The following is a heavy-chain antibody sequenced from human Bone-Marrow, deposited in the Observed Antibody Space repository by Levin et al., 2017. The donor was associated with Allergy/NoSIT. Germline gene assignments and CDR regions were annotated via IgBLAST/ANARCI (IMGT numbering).Heavy chain of an antibody. J-gene: IGHJ4*02. D-gene: IGHD6-13*01. CDR3: AKDLGSNWSLDH. Sequence: PGGSLRLSCETSGFTFRTYGMHWVRQAPGKGLEWVAAISYDGSKYADSVKGRFNISRDNSKNTVYLQIISLRAEDTAMYYCAKDLGSNWSLDHWGQGTLVTVSS. CDR2: ISYDGS. V-gene: IGHV3-30*18. CDR1: GFTFRTYG.